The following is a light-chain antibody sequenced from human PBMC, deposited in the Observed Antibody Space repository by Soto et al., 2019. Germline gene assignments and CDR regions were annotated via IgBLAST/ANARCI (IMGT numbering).Light chain of an antibody. CDR1: QSVSNF. J-gene: IGKJ5*01. Sequence: EIVLTQSPATLSLSPGERATLSCRASQSVSNFFAWYLQRPGQAPRPLIFDASNRAAGVPARFSGSGSGTDFPLTISILEPEDFAVYYCQQRSSWPITFGQGTRLEIK. V-gene: IGKV3-11*01. CDR2: DAS. CDR3: QQRSSWPIT.